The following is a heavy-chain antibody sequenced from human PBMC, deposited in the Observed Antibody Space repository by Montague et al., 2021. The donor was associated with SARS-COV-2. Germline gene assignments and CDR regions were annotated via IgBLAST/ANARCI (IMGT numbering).Heavy chain of an antibody. V-gene: IGHV4-34*01. J-gene: IGHJ4*02. CDR3: ARGYQLRFLEWSSRQSTFDY. CDR2: MNHSGST. CDR1: GGSFSGYY. Sequence: SETLSLTCAVYGGSFSGYYRSWIRQPPGKGLEWIGKMNHSGSTNYNPSLKSRVTISVDTSKNQFSLKLSSVTAADTAVYYCARGYQLRFLEWSSRQSTFDYWGQGTLVTVSS. D-gene: IGHD3-3*01.